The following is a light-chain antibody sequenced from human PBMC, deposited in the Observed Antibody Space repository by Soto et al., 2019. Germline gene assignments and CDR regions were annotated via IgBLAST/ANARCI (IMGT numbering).Light chain of an antibody. V-gene: IGKV1-5*01. CDR3: QQYNSYPYT. CDR1: QSTSSW. Sequence: DIEMTQSPSTLSAAVGDRVAITCRASQSTSSWLAWYQQKPGKAPNLLIYDASNLESGVPSRFSGSGSGTEFTLTISSLQPDDFATYYCQQYNSYPYTFGQGTKVDIK. J-gene: IGKJ2*01. CDR2: DAS.